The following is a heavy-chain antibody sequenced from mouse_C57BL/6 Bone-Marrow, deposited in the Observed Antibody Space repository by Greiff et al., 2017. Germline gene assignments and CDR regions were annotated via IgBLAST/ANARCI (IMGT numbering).Heavy chain of an antibody. J-gene: IGHJ2*01. D-gene: IGHD1-1*01. CDR2: INPNNGGT. CDR3: ARSGHYYGSSYDFDY. Sequence: VQLQQSGPELVKPGASVKMSCTASGYTFTDYNMHWVKQSHGKSLEWIGYINPNNGGTSYNQKFKGKATFTVNKSSSTAYMELRSLTSEDSAVYYCARSGHYYGSSYDFDYWGQGTTLTVSS. CDR1: GYTFTDYN. V-gene: IGHV1-22*01.